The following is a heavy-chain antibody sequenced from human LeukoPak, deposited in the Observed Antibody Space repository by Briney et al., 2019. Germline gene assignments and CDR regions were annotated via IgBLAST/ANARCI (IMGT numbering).Heavy chain of an antibody. V-gene: IGHV1-3*01. D-gene: IGHD6-13*01. CDR1: GYTFTSYA. CDR2: INAGNGNT. J-gene: IGHJ3*02. CDR3: ARDLAAAGSHPVSAFDI. Sequence: ASVKVSCKASGYTFTSYAMHWVRQAPGQRLEWMGWINAGNGNTKYSQKFQGRVTITRDTSASTAYMELSGLRSEDTAVYYCARDLAAAGSHPVSAFDIWGQGTMVTVSS.